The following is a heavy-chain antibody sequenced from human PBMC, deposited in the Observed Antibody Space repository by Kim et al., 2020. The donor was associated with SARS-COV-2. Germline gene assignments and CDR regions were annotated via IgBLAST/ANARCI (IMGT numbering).Heavy chain of an antibody. D-gene: IGHD3-22*01. J-gene: IGHJ4*02. CDR2: INPNIGGT. CDR3: ARGGYYDSSGYHIDFDY. V-gene: IGHV1-2*06. Sequence: ASVKVSCKASGYTFTGYYMHWVRQAPGQGLEWMGRINPNIGGTNYAQKFQGRVTITRDTSISTAYMELSRLRSDDTAVYYCARGGYYDSSGYHIDFDYWGQGTLVSVSS. CDR1: GYTFTGYY.